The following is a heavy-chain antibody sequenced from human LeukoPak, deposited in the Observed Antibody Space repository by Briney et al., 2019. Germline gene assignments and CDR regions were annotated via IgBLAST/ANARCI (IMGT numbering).Heavy chain of an antibody. J-gene: IGHJ4*02. CDR2: IYYSGST. D-gene: IGHD5-18*01. CDR3: ARAYSSQGYFDY. Sequence: PSETLSLTCTVSGGSISGYYWSWIRQPPGKGLEWIGYIYYSGSTNYNPSLKSRVTISVDTSKNQFSLKLSSVTAADTAVYYCARAYSSQGYFDYWGQGTLVTVSS. CDR1: GGSISGYY. V-gene: IGHV4-59*01.